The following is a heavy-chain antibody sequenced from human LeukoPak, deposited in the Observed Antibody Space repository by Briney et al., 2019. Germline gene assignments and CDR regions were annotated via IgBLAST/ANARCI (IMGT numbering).Heavy chain of an antibody. D-gene: IGHD5-12*01. CDR2: ISAYNGNT. V-gene: IGHV1-18*01. Sequence: GASVKVSCKASGYTFTSYGISWVRQAPGQGLEWMGWISAYNGNTNYAQRLQGRVTMTTDTSTSTAYMELRSLRSDDTAVYYCARWRSHSGYDYWFDPWGQGTLVTVSS. CDR3: ARWRSHSGYDYWFDP. CDR1: GYTFTSYG. J-gene: IGHJ5*02.